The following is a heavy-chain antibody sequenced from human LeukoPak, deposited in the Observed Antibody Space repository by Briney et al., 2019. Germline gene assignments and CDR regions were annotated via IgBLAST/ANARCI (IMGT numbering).Heavy chain of an antibody. Sequence: GGSLRLSCGASGFTFSSYDMTWVRQAPGKGLEWVSGIYGRGGTTYYADSVKGRFIVSRDNSKNSLSLQMNSLRAEDTAVYYCVRVVGRNWYLDLWGRGAQVTVSS. CDR3: VRVVGRNWYLDL. CDR1: GFTFSSYD. D-gene: IGHD1-14*01. J-gene: IGHJ2*01. CDR2: IYGRGGTT. V-gene: IGHV3-23*01.